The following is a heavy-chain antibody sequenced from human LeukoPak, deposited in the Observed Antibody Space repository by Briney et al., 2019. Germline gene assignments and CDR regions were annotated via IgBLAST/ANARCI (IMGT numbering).Heavy chain of an antibody. CDR3: ARVLRFLEWLSDYYYMDV. CDR1: GFTFSSYS. J-gene: IGHJ6*03. CDR2: ISSSSSTI. Sequence: QPGGSLRLSCAASGFTFSSYSMNWVRQAPGKGLEWVSYISSSSSTIYYADSVKGRFTISRDNAKNSLYLQMNSLRAEDTAVYYCARVLRFLEWLSDYYYMDVWGKGTTVTVSS. V-gene: IGHV3-48*01. D-gene: IGHD3-3*01.